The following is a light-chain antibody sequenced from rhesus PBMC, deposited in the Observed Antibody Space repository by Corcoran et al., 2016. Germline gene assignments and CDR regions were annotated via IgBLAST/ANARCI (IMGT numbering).Light chain of an antibody. J-gene: IGKJ1*01. CDR2: AAS. V-gene: IGKV1-74*01. CDR3: RHSYRIPPWT. CDR1: ESVNNY. Sequence: DIQMTQSPSSLSASVGDRVTITCRASESVNNYLHWYQQKPGKAPNLLIYAASTLQSGVPSRCSGSGSGTDYTFTISSLQPGDVATYYCRHSYRIPPWTFGQGTKVEIK.